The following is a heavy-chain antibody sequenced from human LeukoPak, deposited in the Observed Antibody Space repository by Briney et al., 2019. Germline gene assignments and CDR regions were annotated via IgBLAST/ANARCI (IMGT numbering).Heavy chain of an antibody. D-gene: IGHD3-3*01. Sequence: TASETLSLTCTVSDDSISSRRCYWGWIRQPPGKGLQWIGSMYYSGTTYYNPSLKSRVTISLDTSKNQFSLKLSSVTAADTAVYYCARDLGYYDFWSGYYMDVWGKGTTVTVSS. CDR3: ARDLGYYDFWSGYYMDV. V-gene: IGHV4-39*07. CDR2: MYYSGTT. J-gene: IGHJ6*03. CDR1: DDSISSRRCY.